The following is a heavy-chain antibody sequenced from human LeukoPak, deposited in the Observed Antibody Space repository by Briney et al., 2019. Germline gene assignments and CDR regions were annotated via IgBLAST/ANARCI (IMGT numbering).Heavy chain of an antibody. CDR2: ISYDGSGK. J-gene: IGHJ1*01. Sequence: GGSLRLSCAASGFTFSSYAIHWVRQAPGKGLEWVAVISYDGSGKYYADSVKGRFTISRDNSMNTLYLQMNSLRGEDTAVYYCARDLYSYGSLEYFQHWGQGTLVTVSS. V-gene: IGHV3-30-3*01. CDR3: ARDLYSYGSLEYFQH. CDR1: GFTFSSYA. D-gene: IGHD2-21*01.